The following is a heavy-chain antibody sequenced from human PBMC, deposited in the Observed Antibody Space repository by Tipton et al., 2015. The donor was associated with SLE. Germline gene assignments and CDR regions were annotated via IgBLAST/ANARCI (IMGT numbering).Heavy chain of an antibody. CDR2: IYYSGST. CDR1: GGSISSSSYY. CDR3: ARARDYYDFWGGHGAFDI. D-gene: IGHD3-3*01. J-gene: IGHJ3*02. V-gene: IGHV4-39*07. Sequence: TLSLTCTVSGGSISSSSYYWGWIRQPPGKGLEWIGSIYYSGSTYYNPSLKSRVTISVDTSKNQFSLKLSSVTAADTAVYYCARARDYYDFWGGHGAFDIWGQGTMVTVSS.